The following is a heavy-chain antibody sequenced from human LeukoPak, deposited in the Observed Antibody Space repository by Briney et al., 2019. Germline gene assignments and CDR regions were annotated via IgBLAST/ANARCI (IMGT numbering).Heavy chain of an antibody. CDR1: GYTFTSYY. D-gene: IGHD3/OR15-3a*01. CDR2: LHPNSGTA. V-gene: IGHV1-8*03. Sequence: ASVKVSCKASGYTFTSYYMHWVRQAPGQGLEWMGWLHPNSGTAGYAQNFQGRVTITGDTSMSTAYMELSSLRSEDTAVYYCARVTSRFWTGYYDPFDIWGQGTMVTVSS. CDR3: ARVTSRFWTGYYDPFDI. J-gene: IGHJ3*02.